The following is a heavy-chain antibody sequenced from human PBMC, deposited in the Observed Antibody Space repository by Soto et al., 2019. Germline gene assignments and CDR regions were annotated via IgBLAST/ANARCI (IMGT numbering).Heavy chain of an antibody. CDR3: AKVRSRGGGSPHLYYYDGMDV. J-gene: IGHJ6*02. CDR1: GFTFSSYA. V-gene: IGHV3-23*01. Sequence: PGGSLRLSCAASGFTFSSYAMSWVRQAPGKGLEWVSAISGSGGSTYYADSVKGRFTISRDNSQTTLYLQMNRLRAEDTAVYYCAKVRSRGGGSPHLYYYDGMDVWGQGTTVTVSS. D-gene: IGHD2-15*01. CDR2: ISGSGGST.